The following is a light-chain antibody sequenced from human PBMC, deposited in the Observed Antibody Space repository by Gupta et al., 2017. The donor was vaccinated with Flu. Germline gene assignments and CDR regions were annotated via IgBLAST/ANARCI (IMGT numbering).Light chain of an antibody. Sequence: PSPLSASVGDRITITCRASQSLSNFLAWYQHKPGKAPKLLIYMVSNLETGVPSRFSGSGSGTEFTLTISSLQPDDFATYYCQQHKAYPLTFGGGTKVEIK. CDR3: QQHKAYPLT. CDR2: MVS. CDR1: QSLSNF. V-gene: IGKV1-5*03. J-gene: IGKJ4*01.